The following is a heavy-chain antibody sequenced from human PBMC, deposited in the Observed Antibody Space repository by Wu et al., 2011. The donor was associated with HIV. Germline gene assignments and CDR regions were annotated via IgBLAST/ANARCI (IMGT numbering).Heavy chain of an antibody. Sequence: QVQLVQSGAEVKKPGSSVKVSCTASGGAFSSYAISWVRQAPGQGLGWMGGIIPIFGTTNYAQKFQGRVTITADESTSTAYLELSSLRSEDTAVYYCARHSTRGLWFGESLPRYYYYYGMDVWGQGPRSPSP. CDR2: IIPIFGTT. D-gene: IGHD3-10*01. CDR1: GGAFSSYA. V-gene: IGHV1-69*01. CDR3: ARHSTRGLWFGESLPRYYYYYGMDV. J-gene: IGHJ6*02.